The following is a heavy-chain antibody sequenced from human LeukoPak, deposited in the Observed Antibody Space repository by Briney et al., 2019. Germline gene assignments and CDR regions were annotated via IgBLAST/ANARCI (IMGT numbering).Heavy chain of an antibody. D-gene: IGHD1-1*01. CDR3: AREGTRAGTPFDY. CDR2: TYYRSKWYN. J-gene: IGHJ4*02. CDR1: GDSVSSNSAA. V-gene: IGHV6-1*01. Sequence: SQTLSLTCALSGDSVSSNSAAWKCIRQSPSRGLEWLGTTYYRSKWYNDYAIAVKSRININPDTSKNQFSLQLNSVTPEDTAVYDCAREGTRAGTPFDYWGQGTLVTVSS.